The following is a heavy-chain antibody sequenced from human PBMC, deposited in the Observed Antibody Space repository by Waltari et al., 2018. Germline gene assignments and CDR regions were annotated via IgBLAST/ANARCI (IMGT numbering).Heavy chain of an antibody. CDR1: GISFSQYW. CDR3: ARDQADGTIAYFEY. V-gene: IGHV3-7*01. Sequence: EVLLVESGGDLVQPGGSLRLSCATSGISFSQYWWSWVRQSPGKGLEWVATIKHDGTDKYYVDSVKGRFTVSRDNAKSSLYLQMNSLRVEDTAIYYCARDQADGTIAYFEYWGQGTLVTVSS. CDR2: IKHDGTDK. D-gene: IGHD6-13*01. J-gene: IGHJ4*02.